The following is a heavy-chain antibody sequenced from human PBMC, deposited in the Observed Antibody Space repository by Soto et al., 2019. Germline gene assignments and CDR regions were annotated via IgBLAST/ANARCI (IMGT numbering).Heavy chain of an antibody. Sequence: PSETLSLTCTVSGGSISGYYWSWIRQHPGKGLEWIGYIYYSGSTYYNPSLKSRVTISVDTSKNQFSLKLSSVTAADTAVYYCARVERSGYDSWVGVAVAGPDYWGQGTLVTVSS. J-gene: IGHJ4*02. CDR2: IYYSGST. CDR1: GGSISGYY. CDR3: ARVERSGYDSWVGVAVAGPDY. V-gene: IGHV4-31*03. D-gene: IGHD6-19*01.